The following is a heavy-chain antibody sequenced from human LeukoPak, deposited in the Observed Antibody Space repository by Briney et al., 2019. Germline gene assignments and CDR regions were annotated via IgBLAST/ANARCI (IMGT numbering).Heavy chain of an antibody. Sequence: SETLSLTCTVSGGSISSGGYYWSWIRQHPGKGLEWIGFIYYSGSTYYNPSLKSRVTFSVDTSKNQFSLKLSSVNAADTAVYYCARAVYDYIWGSYRSDYWGQGTLVTVSS. D-gene: IGHD3-16*02. J-gene: IGHJ4*02. V-gene: IGHV4-31*03. CDR2: IYYSGST. CDR3: ARAVYDYIWGSYRSDY. CDR1: GGSISSGGYY.